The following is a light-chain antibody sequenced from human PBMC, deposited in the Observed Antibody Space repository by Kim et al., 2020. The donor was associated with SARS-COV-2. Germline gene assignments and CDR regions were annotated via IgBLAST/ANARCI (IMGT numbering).Light chain of an antibody. CDR2: DAS. V-gene: IGKV3-15*01. CDR3: HHYNNWPPWT. J-gene: IGKJ1*01. CDR1: QSVDRH. Sequence: DIVMTQSPATLSVSPGERATLSCRASQSVDRHLAWYQQKPGQAPRLLIYDASTRATGIPARFSGSGSGTDFTLTISSLQSEDFAVYYCHHYNNWPPWTFGQGTKVDIK.